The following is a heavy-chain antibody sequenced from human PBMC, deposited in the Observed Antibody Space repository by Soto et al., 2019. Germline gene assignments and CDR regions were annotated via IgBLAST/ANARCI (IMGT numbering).Heavy chain of an antibody. CDR3: SSDLGYYDSSGYYY. CDR1: GFTFSSYG. CDR2: IWYDGSNT. D-gene: IGHD3-22*01. V-gene: IGHV3-33*01. Sequence: QVQLVESGGGVVQPGRSLRLSCAASGFTFSSYGMHWVRQAPGKGLECVAVIWYDGSNTYYADSVKGRCTIARAKSKKTLYLQMNSMRAADTAVYSCSSDLGYYDSSGYYYWGHGTLVNVSS. J-gene: IGHJ4*01.